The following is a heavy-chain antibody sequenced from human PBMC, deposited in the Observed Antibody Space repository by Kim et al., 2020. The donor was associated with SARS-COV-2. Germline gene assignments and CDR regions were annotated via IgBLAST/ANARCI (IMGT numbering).Heavy chain of an antibody. V-gene: IGHV3-15*01. CDR2: GGTA. Sequence: GGTADDAAPVKGRFTISRDDSKNMQFLQMNSLTTEDTGVYFCTTDGYGMDVWGQGTAVTVSS. CDR3: TTDGYGMDV. J-gene: IGHJ6*02.